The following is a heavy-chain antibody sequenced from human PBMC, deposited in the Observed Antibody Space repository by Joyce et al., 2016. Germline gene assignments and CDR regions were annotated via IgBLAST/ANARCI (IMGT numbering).Heavy chain of an antibody. V-gene: IGHV3-15*01. CDR1: GFTFNVAW. CDR3: AADVAEVGFGELDH. Sequence: EVQVAEYGGGLVKPGGSLRLSCAASGFTFNVAWMTWVRQAQGKGQEWVGRIKSKTSGETTEYAAPVKGRFTISRDDSKNTVSLQMNGLRTEDTAVYFCAADVAEVGFGELDHWGQGTLVTVSS. J-gene: IGHJ4*02. CDR2: IKSKTSGETT. D-gene: IGHD3-10*01.